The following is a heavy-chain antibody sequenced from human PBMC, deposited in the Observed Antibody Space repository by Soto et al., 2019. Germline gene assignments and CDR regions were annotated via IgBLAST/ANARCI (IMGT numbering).Heavy chain of an antibody. J-gene: IGHJ4*01. D-gene: IGHD6-13*01. Sequence: GGSLSLSCAASRFPFSTFAMNWVRQAPGKGLEWVPGISGGGGSPYHADSGKDRFTISRDNSKNTLYLQLNSLRAEDTAVYYCAKSGGSSWSRGTYYFDDWGQGTLVTVSS. CDR2: ISGGGGSP. V-gene: IGHV3-23*01. CDR3: AKSGGSSWSRGTYYFDD. CDR1: RFPFSTFA.